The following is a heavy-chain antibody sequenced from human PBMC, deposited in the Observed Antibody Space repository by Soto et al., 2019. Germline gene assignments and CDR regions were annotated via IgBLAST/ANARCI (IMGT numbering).Heavy chain of an antibody. CDR3: ATQIAAGGGG. CDR2: IISDGSST. Sequence: PGGSLRLSCAASGFTFSSYWLHWVRQAPGEGLVWVSRIISDGSSTRYADSVKGRFTISRDNAKNTLYLQMNNLRAEDTAVYYCATQIAAGGGGWGQGTLVTVSS. CDR1: GFTFSSYW. V-gene: IGHV3-74*01. D-gene: IGHD6-13*01. J-gene: IGHJ4*02.